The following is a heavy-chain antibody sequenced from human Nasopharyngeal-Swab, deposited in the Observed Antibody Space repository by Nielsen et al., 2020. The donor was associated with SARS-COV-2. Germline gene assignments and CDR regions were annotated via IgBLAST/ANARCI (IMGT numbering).Heavy chain of an antibody. CDR2: IYSGGST. V-gene: IGHV3-53*01. Sequence: WIRQPPGKGLEWASVIYSGGSTYYADSVKGRFTISRDNSKNTLYLQMNSLRAEDTAVYYCARTQYYGILTGYYYYYYYMDVWGKGTTVTVSS. J-gene: IGHJ6*03. CDR3: ARTQYYGILTGYYYYYYYMDV. D-gene: IGHD3-9*01.